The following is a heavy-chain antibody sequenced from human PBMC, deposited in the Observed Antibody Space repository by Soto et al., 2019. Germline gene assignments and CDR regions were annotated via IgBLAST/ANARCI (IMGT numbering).Heavy chain of an antibody. CDR2: INPSGGST. J-gene: IGHJ3*02. CDR1: GYTFTSYY. Sequence: ASVKVSCKASGYTFTSYYMHWVRQAPGQGLEWMGIINPSGGSTSYAQKFQGRVTMTRDTSTSTVYMELSSLRSEDTAVYYCARDGYCSGGSCLPHAFDIGGKGKMVTVSS. V-gene: IGHV1-46*03. CDR3: ARDGYCSGGSCLPHAFDI. D-gene: IGHD2-15*01.